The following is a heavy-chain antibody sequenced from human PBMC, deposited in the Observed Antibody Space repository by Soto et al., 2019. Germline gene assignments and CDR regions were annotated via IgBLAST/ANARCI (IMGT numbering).Heavy chain of an antibody. J-gene: IGHJ6*02. CDR1: GGSFSDYY. CDR2: ISHSGST. Sequence: LSLTCAVNGGSFSDYYWSWVRQPPGKGLEWIGEISHSGSTSYNPSLKSRVTISIDTSKNQFSLKLSSVSAADTAMYYCARGLQRRFGGYKGLGYHGMDVWGQGTTVTVSS. D-gene: IGHD5-12*01. CDR3: ARGLQRRFGGYKGLGYHGMDV. V-gene: IGHV4-34*01.